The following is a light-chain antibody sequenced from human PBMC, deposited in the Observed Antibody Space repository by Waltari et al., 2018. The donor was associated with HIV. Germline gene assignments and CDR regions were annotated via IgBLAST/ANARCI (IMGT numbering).Light chain of an antibody. CDR1: QTVSGA. Sequence: EIVMKPSPGTLSVSPGERATLSCRASQTVSGALAWYQQKPGQSPRLLIYGASTRATGIPARFSGSASGTEFTLTISGLQSEDVAVYYCQQYKSWPLTFGGGTTVEI. CDR2: GAS. J-gene: IGKJ4*01. V-gene: IGKV3-15*01. CDR3: QQYKSWPLT.